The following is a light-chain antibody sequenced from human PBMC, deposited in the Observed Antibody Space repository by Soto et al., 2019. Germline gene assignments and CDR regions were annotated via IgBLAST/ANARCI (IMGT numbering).Light chain of an antibody. CDR1: ESSSSW. CDR3: QQYNSYSWT. Sequence: DIQMTQSPSTLSASVGERVTITCRASESSSSWLAWYQQKPGKAPKLLIYKASSLESGVPSRFSGSGSGTEFTLTISSLQPDDFATYYCQQYNSYSWTFGQGTKVEIK. CDR2: KAS. J-gene: IGKJ1*01. V-gene: IGKV1-5*03.